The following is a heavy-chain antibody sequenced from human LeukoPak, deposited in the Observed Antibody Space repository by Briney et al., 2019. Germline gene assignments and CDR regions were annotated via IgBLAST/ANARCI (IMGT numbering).Heavy chain of an antibody. CDR1: GGSISSYY. J-gene: IGHJ4*02. CDR2: IYTSGST. D-gene: IGHD3-3*01. Sequence: PSETLSLTCTVSGGSISSYYWSWIRQPPGKGLEWIGRIYTSGSTNYNPSLKSRVTMSVDTSKNQFSLKLSSVTAADTAVYYCARSFQIFGVAQFYFDYWGQGTLVTVSS. CDR3: ARSFQIFGVAQFYFDY. V-gene: IGHV4-4*07.